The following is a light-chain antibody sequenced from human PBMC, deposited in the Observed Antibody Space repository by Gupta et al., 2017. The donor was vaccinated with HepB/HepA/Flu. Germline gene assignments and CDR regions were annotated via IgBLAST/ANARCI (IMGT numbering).Light chain of an antibody. Sequence: DIQMTQSPSTRSASVGDRVTITCRASQSISSWLAWYQQKPGKAPKLLIYKASSLESGVPSRFSGSGSGTEFTLTISSLQPDDFATYYCQQYNSYPVTFGQGTKVEIK. CDR2: KAS. V-gene: IGKV1-5*03. J-gene: IGKJ1*01. CDR1: QSISSW. CDR3: QQYNSYPVT.